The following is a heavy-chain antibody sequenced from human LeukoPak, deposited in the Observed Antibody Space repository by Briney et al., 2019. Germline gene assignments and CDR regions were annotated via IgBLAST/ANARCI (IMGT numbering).Heavy chain of an antibody. CDR1: GGSFSGYY. CDR3: ASENPAFDI. V-gene: IGHV4-34*01. J-gene: IGHJ3*02. Sequence: SETLSLPCAVYGGSFSGYYWSWIRPPPGKGLEWIGEINHSGSTNYNPSLKSRVTISVDTSKNQCSLKLSSVAAADTAVYYCASENPAFDIWGQGTMVTVSS. CDR2: INHSGST.